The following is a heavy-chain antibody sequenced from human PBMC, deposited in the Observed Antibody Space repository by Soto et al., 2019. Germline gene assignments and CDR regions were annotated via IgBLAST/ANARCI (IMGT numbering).Heavy chain of an antibody. V-gene: IGHV3-23*01. CDR2: ISGSGGRT. CDR1: GFTFSSYA. CDR3: AKSYDCGVGTCLPNWFDF. J-gene: IGHJ5*01. Sequence: EVQLLESGGGLVQPGGSLRLSCAASGFTFSSYAMTWVRQAPGKGLEWVSTISGSGGRTYSADSVKGRFTISRDNSKNTLFLQMNSLRAEDTAVYYCAKSYDCGVGTCLPNWFDFWGQGTLVTVSS. D-gene: IGHD2-15*01.